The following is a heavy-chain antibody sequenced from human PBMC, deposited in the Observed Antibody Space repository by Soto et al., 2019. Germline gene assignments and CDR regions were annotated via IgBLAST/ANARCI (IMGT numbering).Heavy chain of an antibody. D-gene: IGHD5-12*01. V-gene: IGHV5-51*01. CDR3: ARSTGRNIVATPAFDI. CDR1: GYSFTSYW. Sequence: GESLKISCKGSGYSFTSYWIGWVRQMPGKGLEWMGIIYPGDSDTRYSPSFQGQVTISADKSISTAYLQWSSLKASDTAMYYCARSTGRNIVATPAFDIWGQGTMVTVSS. J-gene: IGHJ3*02. CDR2: IYPGDSDT.